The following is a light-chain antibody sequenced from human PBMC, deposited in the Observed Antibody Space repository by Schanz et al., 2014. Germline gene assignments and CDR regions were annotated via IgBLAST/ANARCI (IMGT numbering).Light chain of an antibody. CDR2: DVS. CDR3: ASYTSVTPVI. Sequence: QSVLTQPASVSGSPGQSITISCTGTSSDVGGYNYVSWYQQQPGKAPKLIIYDVSHRPSGVSNRFSGSKSGNTASLTISGLQAEDEADYYCASYTSVTPVIFGGRTKLTVL. J-gene: IGLJ2*01. CDR1: SSDVGGYNY. V-gene: IGLV2-14*03.